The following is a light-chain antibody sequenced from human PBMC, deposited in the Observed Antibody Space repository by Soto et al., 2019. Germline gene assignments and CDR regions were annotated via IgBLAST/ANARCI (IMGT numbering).Light chain of an antibody. Sequence: DIQMTQSPSTLSASVGDRVTITCRASQSISSWLAWYQQKPGEAPKLLIYDASSLESGVPSRFSGSGSGTEFTLSISSLQPDDFATYYCQHYNVYPWTFGQGTKVDIK. CDR1: QSISSW. CDR2: DAS. J-gene: IGKJ1*01. V-gene: IGKV1-5*01. CDR3: QHYNVYPWT.